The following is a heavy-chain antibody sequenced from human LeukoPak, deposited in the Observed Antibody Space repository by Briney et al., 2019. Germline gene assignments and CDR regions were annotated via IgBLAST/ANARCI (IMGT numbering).Heavy chain of an antibody. CDR1: GGSISSYY. CDR2: IYTSGST. V-gene: IGHV4-4*07. CDR3: ARDLTQGVAGAFDI. Sequence: SETLSLTCTVSGGSISSYYWSWIRQPAGKGLEWIGRIYTSGSTNYNPSLKSRVTMSVDTSKNQFSLKLSSVTAADTAVYYCARDLTQGVAGAFDIWGQGTMVTVSS. J-gene: IGHJ3*02.